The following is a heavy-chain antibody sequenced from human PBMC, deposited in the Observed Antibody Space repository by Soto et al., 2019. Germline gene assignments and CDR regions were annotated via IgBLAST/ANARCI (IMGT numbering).Heavy chain of an antibody. CDR3: AKDRGSSWYDY. V-gene: IGHV3-30*18. D-gene: IGHD6-13*01. J-gene: IGHJ4*02. CDR2: ISYDGSNK. Sequence: VQLVESGGGLVKPGGSLRLSCAASGFTFSSYGMHWVRQAPGKGLEWVAVISYDGSNKYYADSVKGRFTISRDNSKNTLYLQMNSLRAEDTAVYYCAKDRGSSWYDYWGQGTLVTVSS. CDR1: GFTFSSYG.